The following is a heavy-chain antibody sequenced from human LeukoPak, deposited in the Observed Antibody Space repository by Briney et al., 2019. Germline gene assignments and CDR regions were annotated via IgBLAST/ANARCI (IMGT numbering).Heavy chain of an antibody. V-gene: IGHV1-46*03. Sequence: VASVKVSCKASGYTFTSYYMHWVRQAPGQGLEWMGIINPSGGSTSYAQKFQGRVTMTRDTSTSTVYMELSSLRSDDTAVYYCARDRRAYYYDSSGYYYAGYWGQGTLVTVSS. CDR1: GYTFTSYY. CDR3: ARDRRAYYYDSSGYYYAGY. J-gene: IGHJ4*02. D-gene: IGHD3-22*01. CDR2: INPSGGST.